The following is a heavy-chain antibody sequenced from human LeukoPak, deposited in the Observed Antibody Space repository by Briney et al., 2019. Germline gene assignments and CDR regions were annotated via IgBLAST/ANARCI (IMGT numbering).Heavy chain of an antibody. J-gene: IGHJ4*02. V-gene: IGHV3-33*06. Sequence: GGFLRLSCAASGFSFSRNGMHWVRQAPGKGLEWVAVIWSDGTNKYYADSVKGRFAISRDDSHNMVYLQMNSLRVEDTAVYYCAKDIERGFDYTNSLDYWGQGTLVTVSA. CDR1: GFSFSRNG. CDR3: AKDIERGFDYTNSLDY. CDR2: IWSDGTNK. D-gene: IGHD4-11*01.